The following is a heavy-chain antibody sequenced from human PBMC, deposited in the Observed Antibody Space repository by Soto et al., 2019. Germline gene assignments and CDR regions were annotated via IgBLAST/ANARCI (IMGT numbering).Heavy chain of an antibody. CDR2: IIPIFGTA. V-gene: IGHV1-69*06. CDR1: GGTFSSYA. D-gene: IGHD3-10*01. CDR3: ARQGMPRGGVASDQVNFDC. Sequence: QVQLVQSGAEVKKPGSSVKVSCKASGGTFSSYAISWVRQAPGQGLEWMGGIIPIFGTANYAQKFQGRVTITADKSTSTAYMELSSLRAEDTAVYYCARQGMPRGGVASDQVNFDCWGQGTLVTVSS. J-gene: IGHJ4*02.